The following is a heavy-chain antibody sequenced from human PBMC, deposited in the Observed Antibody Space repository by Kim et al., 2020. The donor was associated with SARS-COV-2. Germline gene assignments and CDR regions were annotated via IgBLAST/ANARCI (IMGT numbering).Heavy chain of an antibody. CDR3: ARDLGRVGYCSSTSCYTGFDY. Sequence: ASVKVSCKASGYTFTGYYMHWVRQAPGQGLEWMGRINPNSGGTNYAQKFQGRVTMTRDTSISTAYMELSRLRSDDTAVYYCARDLGRVGYCSSTSCYTGFDYWGQGTLVTVSS. J-gene: IGHJ4*02. V-gene: IGHV1-2*06. CDR1: GYTFTGYY. D-gene: IGHD2-2*02. CDR2: INPNSGGT.